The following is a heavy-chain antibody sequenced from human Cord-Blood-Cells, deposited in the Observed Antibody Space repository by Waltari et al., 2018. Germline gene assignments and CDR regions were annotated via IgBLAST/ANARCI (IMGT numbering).Heavy chain of an antibody. J-gene: IGHJ3*02. V-gene: IGHV1-69*01. Sequence: QAQLVPSGAEVNKPVSSMKVSCRASGGAVSSTPIRGERRAPGQGLEWKGGIIPIFVTANYAQTYQGRVTITADESTSTAYMELSSLRSEDTAVYYCARDMGQDKLPDAFDIWGQGTMVTVSS. D-gene: IGHD2-15*01. CDR3: ARDMGQDKLPDAFDI. CDR1: GGAVSSTP. CDR2: IIPIFVTA.